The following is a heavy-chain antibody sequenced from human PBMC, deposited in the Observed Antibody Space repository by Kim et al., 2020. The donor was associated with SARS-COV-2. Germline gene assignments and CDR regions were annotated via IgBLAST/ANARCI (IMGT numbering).Heavy chain of an antibody. J-gene: IGHJ3*02. Sequence: KDRFTNSRDHAKNTLYLQMNSLRAEDTAVYYCARDGDRECSGTDAFDIWGQGTMVTVSS. CDR3: ARDGDRECSGTDAFDI. V-gene: IGHV3-11*06. D-gene: IGHD1-26*01.